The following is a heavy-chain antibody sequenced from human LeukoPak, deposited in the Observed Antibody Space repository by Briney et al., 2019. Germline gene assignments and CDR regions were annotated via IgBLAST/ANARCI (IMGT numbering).Heavy chain of an antibody. V-gene: IGHV3-11*01. J-gene: IGHJ6*03. CDR1: GFTFSDYY. Sequence: GGSLRLSCAASGFTFSDYYMSWIRQAPGKGLEWVSYISSSGSTIYYAGSVKGRFTISRDNAKNSLYLQMNSLRAEDTAVYYCARSEAYYYMDVWGKGTTVTVSS. CDR2: ISSSGSTI. CDR3: ARSEAYYYMDV.